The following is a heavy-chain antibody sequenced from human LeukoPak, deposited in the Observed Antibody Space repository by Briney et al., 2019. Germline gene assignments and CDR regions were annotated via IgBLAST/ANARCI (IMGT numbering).Heavy chain of an antibody. Sequence: GGSLRLSCVAPGFTFSSYAIHWVRQAPGKGLEWVAVISSSGTNQYYVDSVKGRFTISRDNSKNTLFLQMNSVRTEDTALYYCAKDGPGVVPSAIMYYFDYWGQGTLVTVSS. D-gene: IGHD2-2*01. CDR2: ISSSGTNQ. CDR3: AKDGPGVVPSAIMYYFDY. J-gene: IGHJ4*02. V-gene: IGHV3-30*04. CDR1: GFTFSSYA.